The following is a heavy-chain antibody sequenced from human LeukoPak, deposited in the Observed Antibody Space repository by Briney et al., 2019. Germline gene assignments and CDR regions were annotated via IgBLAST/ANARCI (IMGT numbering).Heavy chain of an antibody. D-gene: IGHD5-12*01. J-gene: IGHJ5*01. CDR2: IYHSGST. V-gene: IGHV4-30-2*01. CDR3: ARGAEFAYSGYDLGNWFDS. Sequence: SQTLSLTCAVSGGSISSGAYSWSWIRQPPGKGLEWIGYIYHSGSTYYNPSLKSRVTISVDRSKNQFSLKLNSVTAADTAVYYCARGAEFAYSGYDLGNWFDSWGQGTQVTVSS. CDR1: GGSISSGAYS.